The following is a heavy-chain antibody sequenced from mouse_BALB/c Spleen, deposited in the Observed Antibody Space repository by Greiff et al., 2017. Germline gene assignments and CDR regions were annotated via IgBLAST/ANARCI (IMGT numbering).Heavy chain of an antibody. V-gene: IGHV3-6*02. Sequence: EVKLMESGPGLVKPSQSLSLTCSVTGYSITSGYYWNWIRQFPGNKLEWMGYISYDGSNNYNPSLKNRISITRDTSKNQFFLKLNSVTTEDTATYYCARDEYYYGAYWGQGTLVTVSA. CDR2: ISYDGSN. CDR1: GYSITSGYY. CDR3: ARDEYYYGAY. D-gene: IGHD1-1*01. J-gene: IGHJ3*01.